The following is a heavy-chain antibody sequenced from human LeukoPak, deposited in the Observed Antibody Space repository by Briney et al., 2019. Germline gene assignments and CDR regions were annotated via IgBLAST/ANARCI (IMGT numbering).Heavy chain of an antibody. CDR3: ARRRPRGYLYYFDY. Sequence: PSETLSLTCTVSGGSISSRPYYWGWVRQPPGKGLEWIGTISYSGTTYYSPSLKSRVTISLDTSKNQFSLKLSSVTAADTAVYYCARRRPRGYLYYFDYWGQGNPGHRLL. J-gene: IGHJ4*02. D-gene: IGHD5-18*01. V-gene: IGHV4-39*07. CDR1: GGSISSRPYY. CDR2: ISYSGTT.